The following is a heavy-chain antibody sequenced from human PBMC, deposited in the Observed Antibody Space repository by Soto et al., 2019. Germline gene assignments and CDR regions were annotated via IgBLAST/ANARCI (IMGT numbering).Heavy chain of an antibody. J-gene: IGHJ4*02. V-gene: IGHV3-7*01. Sequence: EVQLVESGGDLVQPGGSLRLSCAASGFTFSNYYMNWVRQAPGKGLEWVANINHDGSEKNYVDSVKGRFTASRDNAKNFLYLDMNGLRAEDTAVYYCTRGSISEQVDSWGQGTLVTVSA. CDR2: INHDGSEK. D-gene: IGHD3-3*02. CDR1: GFTFSNYY. CDR3: TRGSISEQVDS.